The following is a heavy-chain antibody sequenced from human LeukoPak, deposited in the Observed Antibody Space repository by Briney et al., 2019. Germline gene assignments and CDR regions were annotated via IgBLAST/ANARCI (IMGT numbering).Heavy chain of an antibody. D-gene: IGHD1-26*01. J-gene: IGHJ4*02. CDR2: INSDGSTT. Sequence: VGSLRLSCAASGFTFSSYWMHWVRQAPGKGLVWVSRINSDGSTTSYADSVKGRFTISRDSAKNTLYLQMNSLRAEDTAVCYCASIMSYQHDYWGQGTLVTVSS. CDR1: GFTFSSYW. V-gene: IGHV3-74*01. CDR3: ASIMSYQHDY.